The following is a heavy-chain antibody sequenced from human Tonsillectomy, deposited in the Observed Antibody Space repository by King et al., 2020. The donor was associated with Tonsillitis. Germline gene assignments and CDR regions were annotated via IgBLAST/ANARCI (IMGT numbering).Heavy chain of an antibody. J-gene: IGHJ6*03. CDR3: ARGSNYYYYYMDV. CDR2: IYPGETDT. Sequence: DVQLVESGAEVKKPGESLKISCKGSGYSFTSYWIGWVRQMPGKGLEWMGIIYPGETDTKYSPPFQGQVTISADKSISTAYLQWSSLKASDTAKYYCARGSNYYYYYMDVWGKGTTVTVSS. V-gene: IGHV5-51*03. CDR1: GYSFTSYW. D-gene: IGHD3-10*01.